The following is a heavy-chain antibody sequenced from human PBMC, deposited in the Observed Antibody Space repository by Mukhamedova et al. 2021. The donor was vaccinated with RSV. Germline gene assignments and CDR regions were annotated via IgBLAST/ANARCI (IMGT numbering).Heavy chain of an antibody. D-gene: IGHD2-15*01. Sequence: GKGLEWVSAISGSGGSTYYADSVKGRFTISRDNSKNTLYLQMNSLRAEDTAVYYCARGYCSGGSCFFFDYWGQGTLVTVPS. V-gene: IGHV3-23*01. CDR2: ISGSGGST. J-gene: IGHJ4*02. CDR3: ARGYCSGGSCFFFDY.